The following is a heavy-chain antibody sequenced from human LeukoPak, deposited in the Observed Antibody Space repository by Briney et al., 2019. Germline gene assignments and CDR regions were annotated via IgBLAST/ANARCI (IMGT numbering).Heavy chain of an antibody. J-gene: IGHJ4*02. V-gene: IGHV3-23*01. CDR2: ISGSGGST. D-gene: IGHD5-24*01. CDR1: GFTFSSYA. Sequence: QPGGSLRLSCAASGFTFSSYAMSWVRQAPGKGLEWVSAISGSGGSTYYADSVKGRFTISRDNAKNSLYLQMNSLRAEDTAVYYCARDVDGYNYFDYWGQGTLVTVSS. CDR3: ARDVDGYNYFDY.